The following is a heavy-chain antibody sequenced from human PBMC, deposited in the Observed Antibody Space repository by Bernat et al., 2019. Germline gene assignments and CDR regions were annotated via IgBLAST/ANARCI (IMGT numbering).Heavy chain of an antibody. CDR2: IRSKAYGGTT. Sequence: EVQLVESGGGLVQPGRSLRLSCTASGFTFGDYAMSWVRQAPGKGLEWVGFIRSKAYGGTTEYAASVKGRFTISRDDSKSIAYLQMNSLKTEDTAVFFFTRNNQEPYFSFFPIDGWGQGT. CDR3: TRNNQEPYFSFFPIDG. D-gene: IGHD2/OR15-2a*01. J-gene: IGHJ4*03. V-gene: IGHV3-49*04. CDR1: GFTFGDYA.